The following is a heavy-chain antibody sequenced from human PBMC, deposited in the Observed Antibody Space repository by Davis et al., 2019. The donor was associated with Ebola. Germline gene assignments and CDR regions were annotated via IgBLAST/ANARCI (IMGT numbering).Heavy chain of an antibody. J-gene: IGHJ4*02. V-gene: IGHV3-73*01. CDR1: WFTFSRSA. CDR3: TRHDGNSTN. D-gene: IGHD4-23*01. CDR2: IRSKANSYAT. Sequence: GESLKTPCAAPWFTFSRSAMHWLRLAAWQGLEWVGRIRSKANSYATAYAASVKGRFTISRDDSKNTAYLQMNSLKTEDTAVYYCTRHDGNSTNWGQGTLVTVSS.